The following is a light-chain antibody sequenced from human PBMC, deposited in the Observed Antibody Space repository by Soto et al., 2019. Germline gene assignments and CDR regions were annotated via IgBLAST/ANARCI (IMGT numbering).Light chain of an antibody. Sequence: DIQMTQSPSSLSASVGDRVTITCRASQSIGSHLNWFQQKPGKAPNLRTYAASRLHSGVPSRFSGSGPATDFTLTISSLQPEDIATFFCQHSYSSWTFGQGTKVEIK. V-gene: IGKV1-39*01. CDR3: QHSYSSWT. CDR1: QSIGSH. CDR2: AAS. J-gene: IGKJ1*01.